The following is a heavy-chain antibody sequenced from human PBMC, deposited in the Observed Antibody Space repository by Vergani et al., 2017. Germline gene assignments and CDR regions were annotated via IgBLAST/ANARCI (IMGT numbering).Heavy chain of an antibody. CDR3: ARDGGPRDEGFDP. V-gene: IGHV4-31*03. CDR1: GGSISSGGYY. J-gene: IGHJ5*02. CDR2: IYYSGST. D-gene: IGHD3-16*01. Sequence: QVQLQESGPGLVKPSQTLSLTCTVSGGSISSGGYYWSWTRQHPGKGLEWSGYIYYSGSTYYNPSLKSRVTISVDTSKNQFSLKLSSVTAADTAVYYCARDGGPRDEGFDPWGQGTLVTVSS.